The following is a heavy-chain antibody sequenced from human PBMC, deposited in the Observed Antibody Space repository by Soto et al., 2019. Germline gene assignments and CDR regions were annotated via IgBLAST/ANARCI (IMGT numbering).Heavy chain of an antibody. CDR2: ISNSGYT. CDR1: GDSISSNY. Sequence: SETLSLTCTVSGDSISSNYWIWIRQPPGKGLEWIGYISNSGYTNYNPSLKSRVTISVDTSKNQFSLKLSSVTAADTAVYYCERKNDYYEYWGQGTRVTVSS. CDR3: ERKNDYYEY. J-gene: IGHJ4*02. V-gene: IGHV4-59*01.